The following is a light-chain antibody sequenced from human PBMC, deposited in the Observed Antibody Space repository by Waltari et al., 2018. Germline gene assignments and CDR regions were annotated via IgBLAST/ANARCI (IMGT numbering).Light chain of an antibody. CDR2: DAS. CDR3: HQSFDWLRGT. CDR1: QRIDTY. J-gene: IGKJ1*01. Sequence: EIVLTQSPVTLSLSPGEGATLSCRASQRIDTYLAWYQQKPGQAPRLLIYDASKRASGIPARFSGSGSGTDFTLTISSLEPEDSALYYCHQSFDWLRGTFGQGTKVEIK. V-gene: IGKV3-11*01.